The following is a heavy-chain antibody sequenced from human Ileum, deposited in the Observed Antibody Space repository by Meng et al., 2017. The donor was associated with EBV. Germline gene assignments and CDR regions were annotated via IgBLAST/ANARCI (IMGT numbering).Heavy chain of an antibody. CDR3: AREVGQGWYYFDY. Sequence: VEWVNSGLEFRKPGASVKVSCKAVGYTFRSHAMSWVRQAPGQGLEWMGWINSNTGNSTYAQGFTGRFVFSLDTSVSTAYLHINSLKTEDTAVHYCAREVGQGWYYFDYWGQGTLVTVSS. D-gene: IGHD6-19*01. CDR2: INSNTGNS. J-gene: IGHJ4*02. V-gene: IGHV7-4-1*02. CDR1: GYTFRSHA.